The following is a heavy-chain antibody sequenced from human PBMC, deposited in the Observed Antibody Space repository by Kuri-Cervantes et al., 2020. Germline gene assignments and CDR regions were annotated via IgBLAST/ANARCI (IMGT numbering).Heavy chain of an antibody. D-gene: IGHD2-2*01. Sequence: GGSLRLSCAASGFTFSNAWMSWVRQAPGKGLEWVAFIQSDGSEIYYGDPVKGRFTTSRDNSKKTVYLQMNSLRAEDTAVYYCARELSSSAIHGFDPRGQGTLVTVSS. J-gene: IGHJ5*02. CDR2: IQSDGSEI. CDR3: ARELSSSAIHGFDP. V-gene: IGHV3-30*02. CDR1: GFTFSNAW.